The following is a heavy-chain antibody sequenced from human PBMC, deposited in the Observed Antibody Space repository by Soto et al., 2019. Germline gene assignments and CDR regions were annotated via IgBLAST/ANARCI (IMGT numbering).Heavy chain of an antibody. CDR1: GGSISTYY. Sequence: SETLSLTCTVSGGSISTYYWTWIRQPPGKGLEWIGYIYYSGSTSYNPSLKSRVTISVDTSKNQFSLKLSSVTAADTAVFYCARIASLSGIPQYFFYFCGQGTLVTVSA. CDR3: ARIASLSGIPQYFFYF. D-gene: IGHD2-21*02. V-gene: IGHV4-59*01. J-gene: IGHJ1*01. CDR2: IYYSGST.